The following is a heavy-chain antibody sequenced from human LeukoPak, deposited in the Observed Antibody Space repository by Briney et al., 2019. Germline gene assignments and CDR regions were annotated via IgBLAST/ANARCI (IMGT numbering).Heavy chain of an antibody. CDR3: ARGRELWWYFDL. Sequence: PSETLSLTCTVSGGSISSSSYYWGWIRQPPGKGLEWIGYIYYSGSTNYNPSLKSRVTISVDTSKNQFSLKLSSVTAADTAVYYCARGRELWWYFDLWGRGTLVTVSS. V-gene: IGHV4-61*05. D-gene: IGHD2-21*01. CDR2: IYYSGST. CDR1: GGSISSSSYY. J-gene: IGHJ2*01.